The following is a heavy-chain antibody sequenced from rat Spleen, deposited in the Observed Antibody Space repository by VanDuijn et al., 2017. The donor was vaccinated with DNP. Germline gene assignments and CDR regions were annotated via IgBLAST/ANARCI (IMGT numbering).Heavy chain of an antibody. D-gene: IGHD1-10*01. J-gene: IGHJ2*01. Sequence: EVQLQESGPGLVKPSQSLSLTCSVTGYSITSNYWDWIRKFPGNKMEWIGHINFSGSTNYNPSLRSRISITRDTSKNQFFLQLNSLQTEDTAIYFCTREREPNNNPFYFDCWGQGVMVTVSS. CDR1: GYSITSNY. V-gene: IGHV3-1*01. CDR2: INFSGST. CDR3: TREREPNNNPFYFDC.